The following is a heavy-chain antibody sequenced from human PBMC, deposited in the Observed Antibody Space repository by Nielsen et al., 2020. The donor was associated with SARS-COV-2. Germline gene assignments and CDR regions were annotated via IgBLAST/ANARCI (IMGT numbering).Heavy chain of an antibody. CDR3: ARLRYFDWLLYVADNWMGGWFDP. D-gene: IGHD3-9*01. Sequence: WVRQAPGQGLEWMGWISAYNGNTNYAQKLQGRVTMTTDTSTSTAYMELRSLRSDDTAVYYCARLRYFDWLLYVADNWMGGWFDPWGQGTLVTVSS. J-gene: IGHJ5*02. CDR2: ISAYNGNT. V-gene: IGHV1-18*01.